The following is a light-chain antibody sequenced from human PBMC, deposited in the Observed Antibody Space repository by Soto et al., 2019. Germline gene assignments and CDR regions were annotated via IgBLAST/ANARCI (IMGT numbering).Light chain of an antibody. J-gene: IGKJ4*01. Sequence: DIQMTQSPSSLSASVGDRGTITCQAIQDISNNLNWYQQTSGKAPKLLIYGAYNLETGVPSRFTGSQSGTHFTFTITSLQPEDVATYFCQQCGNLPPTFGGGTKVEI. CDR3: QQCGNLPPT. V-gene: IGKV1-33*01. CDR1: QDISNN. CDR2: GAY.